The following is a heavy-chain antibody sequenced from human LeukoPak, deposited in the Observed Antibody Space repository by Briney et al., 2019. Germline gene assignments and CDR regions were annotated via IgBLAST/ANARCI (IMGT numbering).Heavy chain of an antibody. CDR2: IYTSGST. V-gene: IGHV4-4*09. D-gene: IGHD2-2*01. J-gene: IGHJ3*02. Sequence: SETLSLTCTVSGGSISSYYWGWIRQPPGKGLEWIGYIYTSGSTNYNPSLKSRVTISVDTSKNQFSLKLSSVTAADTAVYYCARHGYCSSTSCPEVGAFDIWGQGTMVTVSS. CDR3: ARHGYCSSTSCPEVGAFDI. CDR1: GGSISSYY.